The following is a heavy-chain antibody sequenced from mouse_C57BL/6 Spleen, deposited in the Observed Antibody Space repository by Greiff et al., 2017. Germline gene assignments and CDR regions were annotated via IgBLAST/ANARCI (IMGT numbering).Heavy chain of an antibody. CDR2: IHPNSGST. CDR1: GYTFTSYS. J-gene: IGHJ4*01. V-gene: IGHV1-64*01. CDR3: ARDKNYAMDY. Sequence: QVHVMQPGAELVKPGASVKLSCKASGYTFTSYSMHWVKQRPGQGLEWIGMIHPNSGSTNYNEKFKSKATLTVDKSSSTAYMQLSRLTSEDSAVYYCARDKNYAMDYWGQGTSVTVSS.